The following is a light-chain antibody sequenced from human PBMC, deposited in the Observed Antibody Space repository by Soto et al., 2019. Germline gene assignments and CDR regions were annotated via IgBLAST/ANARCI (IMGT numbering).Light chain of an antibody. J-gene: IGLJ3*02. CDR3: GTWDSGLSAGV. V-gene: IGLV1-51*02. CDR1: SSNIGTYY. CDR2: ENN. Sequence: QSVLTQPPSVSAAPGQKVTISCSGSSSNIGTYYVSWYQQLPGTAPELLIYENNKRPSGIPDRFSGSKSGTSATLGITGLQTGDEADYYCGTWDSGLSAGVFGGGTKLTVL.